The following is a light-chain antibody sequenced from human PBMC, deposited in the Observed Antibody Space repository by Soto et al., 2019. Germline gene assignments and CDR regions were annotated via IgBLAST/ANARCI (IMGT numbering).Light chain of an antibody. CDR3: SPYPGSICYV. V-gene: IGLV2-8*01. Sequence: QSVLTQPPSASGSPGQSVTISCTGTNSDVGGYNYVSWYQQYPGKAPKLIIYEVNERPSGVPDRLSGSKSGNTASLTVSGLQTAVEACYYCSPYPGSICYVFGTGPRVAVL. CDR1: NSDVGGYNY. J-gene: IGLJ1*01. CDR2: EVN.